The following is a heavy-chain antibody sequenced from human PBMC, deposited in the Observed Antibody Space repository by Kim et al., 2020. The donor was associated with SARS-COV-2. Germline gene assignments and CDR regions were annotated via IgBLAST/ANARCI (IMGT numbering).Heavy chain of an antibody. Sequence: NYTPSLESRVTISVDTSQNQFSLKHNSGTAADTAVYYCARVTHDPRLGFDSWGQGTLVTVSS. V-gene: IGHV4-34*01. D-gene: IGHD3-16*01. J-gene: IGHJ4*02. CDR3: ARVTHDPRLGFDS.